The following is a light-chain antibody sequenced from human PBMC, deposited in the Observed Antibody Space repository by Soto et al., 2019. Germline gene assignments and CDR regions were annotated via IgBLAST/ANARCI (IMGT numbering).Light chain of an antibody. Sequence: QSVLTQPPSVSGAPGQRVTISCTGSSSNIGAGYHVHWYQQLPGAAPKLLIFGDSNRPSGVPDRFSGSKSGTSASLAITGLQADYEADYYCQSSDSRLSGSDVFGTGTKVTVL. CDR2: GDS. CDR3: QSSDSRLSGSDV. J-gene: IGLJ1*01. V-gene: IGLV1-40*01. CDR1: SSNIGAGYH.